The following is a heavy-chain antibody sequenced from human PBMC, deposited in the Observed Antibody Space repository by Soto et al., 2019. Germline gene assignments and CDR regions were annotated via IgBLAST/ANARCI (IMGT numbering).Heavy chain of an antibody. Sequence: SETLSLTCTVSDGSISSRNYYWGWIRQSPGKGLEWIGSFFYSGATYFNPSLKSRVTIFVDKSKNQFSLKLSSVTAADTAVYYCASWIGSYSFDYWGQGTLVTVSS. D-gene: IGHD1-26*01. CDR1: DGSISSRNYY. CDR3: ASWIGSYSFDY. CDR2: FFYSGAT. J-gene: IGHJ4*02. V-gene: IGHV4-39*07.